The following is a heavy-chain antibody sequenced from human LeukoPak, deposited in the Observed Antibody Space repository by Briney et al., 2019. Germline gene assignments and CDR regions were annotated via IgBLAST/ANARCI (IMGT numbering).Heavy chain of an antibody. Sequence: GGSLRLSCAASGFTVRDGYMSWVRQAPGKRLEWLAFIYVSGTTFYAASVKGRFTISRGNAKNTVYLQMNNLRAEDTALYYCGRHAYGGSPPLSWGQGALVTVSS. V-gene: IGHV3-53*01. D-gene: IGHD3-10*01. J-gene: IGHJ4*02. CDR2: IYVSGTT. CDR3: GRHAYGGSPPLS. CDR1: GFTVRDGY.